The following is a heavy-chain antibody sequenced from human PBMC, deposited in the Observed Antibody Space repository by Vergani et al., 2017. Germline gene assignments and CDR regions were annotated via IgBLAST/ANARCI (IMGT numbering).Heavy chain of an antibody. CDR2: ISSSSSYI. J-gene: IGHJ6*02. Sequence: EVQLVESGGGLVKPGGSLRLSCAASGFTFSSYSMNWVRQAPGKGLEWVSSISSSSSYIYYADSVKGRFTISRDNAKNSLYLQMNSLRAEDTALYYCAKAGDYYYYYGMDVWGQGTTVTVSS. V-gene: IGHV3-21*04. CDR3: AKAGDYYYYYGMDV. CDR1: GFTFSSYS. D-gene: IGHD1-26*01.